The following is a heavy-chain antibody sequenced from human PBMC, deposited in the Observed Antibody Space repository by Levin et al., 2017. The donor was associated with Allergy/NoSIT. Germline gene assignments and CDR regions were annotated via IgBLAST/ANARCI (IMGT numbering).Heavy chain of an antibody. CDR1: GGSISSSSYY. V-gene: IGHV4-39*07. CDR3: ASSLLRDSSGYYYVGFDY. J-gene: IGHJ4*02. Sequence: KSSETLSLTCTVSGGSISSSSYYWGWIRQPPGKGLEWIGSIYYSGSTYYNPSHKSRVTISVDTSKNQFSLKLSSVTAADTAVYYCASSLLRDSSGYYYVGFDYWGQGTLVTVSS. CDR2: IYYSGST. D-gene: IGHD3-22*01.